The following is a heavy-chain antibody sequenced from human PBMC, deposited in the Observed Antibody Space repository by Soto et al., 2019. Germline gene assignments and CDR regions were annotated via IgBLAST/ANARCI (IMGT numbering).Heavy chain of an antibody. Sequence: PGGSLRLSCAASGFTFSSYGMHWVRQAPGKGLEWVAVIWYDGSNKYYADSVKGRFTISRDNSKNTLYLQMNSLRAEDTAVYYCAGVLGEIAVAGTNYYYYGMDVWGQGTTVTVSS. CDR3: AGVLGEIAVAGTNYYYYGMDV. D-gene: IGHD6-19*01. CDR2: IWYDGSNK. CDR1: GFTFSSYG. V-gene: IGHV3-33*01. J-gene: IGHJ6*02.